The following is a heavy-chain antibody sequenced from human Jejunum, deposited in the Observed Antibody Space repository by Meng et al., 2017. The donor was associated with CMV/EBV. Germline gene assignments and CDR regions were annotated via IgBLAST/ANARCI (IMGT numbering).Heavy chain of an antibody. D-gene: IGHD1-14*01. V-gene: IGHV1-2*02. Sequence: SVEVSCKASGYSFSDYYMNCVRQAPGQWLEWMGWINPKTGGTDYAQKFQGRVTLTRDTSITTVYMELSNLKSDDSAVYYCSSAPGDYWGQGTLVTVSS. CDR1: GYSFSDYY. CDR2: INPKTGGT. J-gene: IGHJ4*02. CDR3: SSAPGDY.